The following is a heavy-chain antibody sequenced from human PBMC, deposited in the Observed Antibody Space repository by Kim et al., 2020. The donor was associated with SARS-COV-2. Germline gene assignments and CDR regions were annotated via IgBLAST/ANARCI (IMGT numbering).Heavy chain of an antibody. D-gene: IGHD4-4*01. V-gene: IGHV1-8*01. Sequence: ASVKVSCKASGYTFTSYDINWVRQATGQGLEWMGWMNPNSGNTGYAQKFQGRVTMTRNTSISTAYMELSSLRSEDTAVYYCASIIGSLEGAYSNYEVPWGQGTLVTVSS. CDR1: GYTFTSYD. CDR3: ASIIGSLEGAYSNYEVP. CDR2: MNPNSGNT. J-gene: IGHJ5*02.